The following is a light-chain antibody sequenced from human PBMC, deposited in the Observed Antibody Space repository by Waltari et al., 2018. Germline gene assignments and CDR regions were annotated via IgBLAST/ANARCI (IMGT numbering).Light chain of an antibody. J-gene: IGLJ2*01. Sequence: SYKLTQPLSVSVALGQTATLPCEADNIGSKNVHWYQQKSGRAPVAVIFRDSTRPSAIPERFSGSNSGNTATLTISEAQAGDEADYFCQVWDRSTVIFGGGTKLTVL. V-gene: IGLV3-9*01. CDR2: RDS. CDR1: NIGSKN. CDR3: QVWDRSTVI.